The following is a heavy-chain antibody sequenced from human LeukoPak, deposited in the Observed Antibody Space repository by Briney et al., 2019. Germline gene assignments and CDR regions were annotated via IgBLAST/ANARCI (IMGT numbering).Heavy chain of an antibody. J-gene: IGHJ4*02. CDR2: IYSTGTT. CDR1: GDSISSGTHY. V-gene: IGHV4-39*01. Sequence: SETLSLTCTVSGDSISSGTHYWGWIRQPPGRGLEWLATIYSTGTTFYNSSLKSRGTISVDTPKNEFSLKLTSMTAADTAVYYCARQRGSGTWAFDCWGQGTLVTVSS. CDR3: ARQRGSGTWAFDC. D-gene: IGHD3-10*01.